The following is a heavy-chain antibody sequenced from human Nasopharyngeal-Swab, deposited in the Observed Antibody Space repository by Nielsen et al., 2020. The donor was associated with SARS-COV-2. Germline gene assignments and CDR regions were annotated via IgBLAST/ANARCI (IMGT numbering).Heavy chain of an antibody. CDR3: ARDGLDYDFWSAYFMDV. Sequence: GSLRLSCAASRFTFNNYNFNWVRQAPGKGLEWASSISSSSSYIYYADSVKGRFTISRDNAKNSLYLQMNSLRAEDTAVYYCARDGLDYDFWSAYFMDVWGQGTTVTVSS. V-gene: IGHV3-21*01. J-gene: IGHJ6*02. CDR1: RFTFNNYN. D-gene: IGHD3-3*01. CDR2: ISSSSSYI.